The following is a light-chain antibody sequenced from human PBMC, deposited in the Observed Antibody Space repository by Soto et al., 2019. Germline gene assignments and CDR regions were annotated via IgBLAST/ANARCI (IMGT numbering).Light chain of an antibody. V-gene: IGKV1-39*01. J-gene: IGKJ4*01. CDR2: GAS. CDR3: QQSYSDPPLT. Sequence: DIQMTQSPSSLSASVGDRVTITCRASQNIDIFLNCYHQKPGRAPNLLIYGASTLQNGVPSRFSGSGSGTDVSLTSSSLQPADFGTYYWQQSYSDPPLTFCAGTKVYIK. CDR1: QNIDIF.